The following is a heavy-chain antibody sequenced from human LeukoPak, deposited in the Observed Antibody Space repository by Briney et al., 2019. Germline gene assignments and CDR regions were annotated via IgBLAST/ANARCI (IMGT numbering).Heavy chain of an antibody. CDR2: IYSGGST. CDR1: GFTVSSNY. CDR3: ARDVLTGVFDY. V-gene: IGHV3-53*01. D-gene: IGHD3-9*01. J-gene: IGHJ4*02. Sequence: GGSLILSCAASGFTVSSNYMSWVRQAPGKGLEWVSVIYSGGSTYYADSVKGRFTISRDNSKSTLYLQMNSLRAEDTAVYYCARDVLTGVFDYWGQGTLVTVSS.